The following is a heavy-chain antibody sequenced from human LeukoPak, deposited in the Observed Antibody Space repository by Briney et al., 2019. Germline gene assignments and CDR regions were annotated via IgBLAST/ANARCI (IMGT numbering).Heavy chain of an antibody. V-gene: IGHV3-9*01. CDR1: GFTFDDYA. CDR2: ISWNSGSI. CDR3: SKGATFDY. Sequence: GGSLRLSCAASGFTFDDYAMHWVRQAPGEGLEWVSGISWNSGSIGYADSVKGRFTISRDNAKNSLYLQMNSLRAEDTALYYCSKGATFDYWGQGTLVTVSS. J-gene: IGHJ4*02.